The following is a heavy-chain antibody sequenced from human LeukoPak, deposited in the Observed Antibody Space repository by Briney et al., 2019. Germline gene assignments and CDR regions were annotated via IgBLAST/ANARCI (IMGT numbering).Heavy chain of an antibody. CDR3: ARDPDYYDSSGLLDY. D-gene: IGHD3-22*01. CDR1: GFTFSSYA. J-gene: IGHJ4*02. V-gene: IGHV3-64*01. Sequence: GGSLRLSCAASGFTFSSYAMHWVRQAPVKGLEYVSAISSNGGSTYYANSVKGRFTISRDNSKNTLYLQMGSLRAEDMAVYYCARDPDYYDSSGLLDYWGQGTLVTVSS. CDR2: ISSNGGST.